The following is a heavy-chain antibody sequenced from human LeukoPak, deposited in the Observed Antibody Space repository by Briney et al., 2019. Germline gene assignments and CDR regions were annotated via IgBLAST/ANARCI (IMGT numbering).Heavy chain of an antibody. CDR3: ARWRSAFDY. Sequence: GGSLRLSCTASGFNFSSYEINWFRQAPGKGLEWVSYITSSGDTIYYADSVKGRFTISRDNAKNSLYLQMNSLRAEDTAVYYCARWRSAFDYWGQGTLVTVSS. CDR1: GFNFSSYE. J-gene: IGHJ4*02. V-gene: IGHV3-48*03. CDR2: ITSSGDTI. D-gene: IGHD2-15*01.